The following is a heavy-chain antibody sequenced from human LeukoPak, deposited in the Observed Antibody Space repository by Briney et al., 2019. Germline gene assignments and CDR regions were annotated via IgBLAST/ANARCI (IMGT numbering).Heavy chain of an antibody. D-gene: IGHD3-16*02. CDR3: ARDLTGDLYTFFDY. V-gene: IGHV1-2*02. CDR1: GYTFTGYH. CDR2: VQSDSGDT. J-gene: IGHJ4*02. Sequence: ASVKVSCKTTGYTFTGYHLHWVRQAPGQGLEWMAWVQSDSGDTNYAQKFQGRVTVTRDKFTRTSYIEVDRLSSDDTAVYYCARDLTGDLYTFFDYWGQGTLVTVSS.